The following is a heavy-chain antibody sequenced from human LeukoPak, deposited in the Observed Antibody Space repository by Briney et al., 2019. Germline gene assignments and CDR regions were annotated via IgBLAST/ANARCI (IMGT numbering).Heavy chain of an antibody. J-gene: IGHJ4*02. D-gene: IGHD1-26*01. V-gene: IGHV3-21*01. CDR3: ARSDSGSNYPPYFDV. Sequence: GGSLRLSCAASGFTFSSYSMNWVCQAPGKGLEWVSSISSSSSYIYYADSVKGRFTISRDNAKNSLYLQMNSLRAEDTAVYYCARSDSGSNYPPYFDVWGQGTLVTVSS. CDR2: ISSSSSYI. CDR1: GFTFSSYS.